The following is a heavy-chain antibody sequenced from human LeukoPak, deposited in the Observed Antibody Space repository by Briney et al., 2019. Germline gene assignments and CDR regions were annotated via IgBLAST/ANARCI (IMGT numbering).Heavy chain of an antibody. V-gene: IGHV3-23*01. D-gene: IGHD2-2*01. CDR1: GFTFSSYA. CDR2: ISGGGGTT. Sequence: PGGSLRLSCAASGFTFSSYAMSWVRQAPGKGLEWVSAISGGGGTTYYADSVRGRFTISRDNSKNTLYLQMNSLRAEDTAVYYCAKVCCGGRAMPGDYWGQGTLVTVSS. CDR3: AKVCCGGRAMPGDY. J-gene: IGHJ4*02.